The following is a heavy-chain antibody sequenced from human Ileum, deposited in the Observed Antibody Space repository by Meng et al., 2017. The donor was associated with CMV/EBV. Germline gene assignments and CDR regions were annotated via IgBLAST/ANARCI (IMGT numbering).Heavy chain of an antibody. J-gene: IGHJ4*02. CDR2: ISLGNGQT. CDR1: GYTFTDHN. CDR3: ARDVWGFDY. Sequence: QVHLLQSGAEVNKPGASVKISCKTSGYTFTDHNIGWVRQAPGQGLEWVGWISLGNGQTVYGHKVQGRVTVTTDTSTSTAYMELRSLRSDDTAMYYCARDVWGFDYWGQGTLVTVSS. D-gene: IGHD7-27*01. V-gene: IGHV1-18*04.